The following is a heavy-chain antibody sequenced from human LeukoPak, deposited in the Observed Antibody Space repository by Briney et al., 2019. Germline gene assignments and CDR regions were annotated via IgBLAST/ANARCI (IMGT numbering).Heavy chain of an antibody. CDR1: VYTFSSYG. Sequence: ASVNVSCKASVYTFSSYGIAWVQQAPGQGLEWMGWISGYNGNTNYVQKLQGRVFMTTDTSTTTAYMELRSLTSDDTALYYCARSSLGTITAGPFDYWGQGTLVTVSS. V-gene: IGHV1-18*01. CDR3: ARSSLGTITAGPFDY. CDR2: ISGYNGNT. J-gene: IGHJ4*02. D-gene: IGHD5-12*01.